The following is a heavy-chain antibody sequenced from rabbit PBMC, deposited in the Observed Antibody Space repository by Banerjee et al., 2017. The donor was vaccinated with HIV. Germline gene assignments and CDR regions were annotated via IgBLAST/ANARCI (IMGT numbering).Heavy chain of an antibody. Sequence: QSLEESGGDLVKPGASLTLTCTASGFSFSSRYYMCWVRQAPGKGLEWIGCIDTGSSSTWYASWVNGRFTISKTSSTTVTLQMTSLTAADTATYFCARVPYSGDFAGYPYSFDLWGPGTLVTVS. D-gene: IGHD6-1*01. CDR2: IDTGSSST. CDR1: GFSFSSRYY. CDR3: ARVPYSGDFAGYPYSFDL. J-gene: IGHJ4*01. V-gene: IGHV1S40*01.